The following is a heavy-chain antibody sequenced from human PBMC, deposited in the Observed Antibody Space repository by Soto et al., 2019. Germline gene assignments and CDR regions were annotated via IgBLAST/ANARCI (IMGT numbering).Heavy chain of an antibody. D-gene: IGHD3-3*01. CDR1: GGSFSGYY. Sequence: TSETLSLTCAVYGGSFSGYYWSWIRQPPGKGLEWIGEINHSGSTNYNPSLKSRVTISVDTSKNQFSLKLSSVTAADTAVYYCARGAYYDFWSGYYPKPNYYYYMDVWGKGTTVTVSS. CDR3: ARGAYYDFWSGYYPKPNYYYYMDV. J-gene: IGHJ6*03. CDR2: INHSGST. V-gene: IGHV4-34*01.